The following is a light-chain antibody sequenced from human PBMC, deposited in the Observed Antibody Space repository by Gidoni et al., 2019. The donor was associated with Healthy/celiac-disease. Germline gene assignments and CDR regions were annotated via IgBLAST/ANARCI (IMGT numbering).Light chain of an antibody. CDR1: QDISNY. Sequence: DIQMTQSPSSLSASVGDRVTITCQASQDISNYFNWYQQKPGKAPKLLIYDASNLETGVPSRFSGSGSGTDFTFTISSLQPEDIATYYCQQYDNLLGTFGGGTKVEIK. V-gene: IGKV1-33*01. J-gene: IGKJ4*01. CDR2: DAS. CDR3: QQYDNLLGT.